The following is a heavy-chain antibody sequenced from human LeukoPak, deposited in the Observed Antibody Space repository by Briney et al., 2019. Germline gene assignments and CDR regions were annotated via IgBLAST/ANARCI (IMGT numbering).Heavy chain of an antibody. J-gene: IGHJ6*03. CDR3: ARPQEGYSSSSESYYYYYMDV. CDR2: ISAYNGNT. Sequence: ALVKVSCKASGYTFTSYGISWVRQAPGQGLEWMGWISAYNGNTNYAQKLQGRVTMTTDTSTSTAYMELRSLRSDDTAVYYCARPQEGYSSSSESYYYYYMDVWGKGTTVTVSS. V-gene: IGHV1-18*01. CDR1: GYTFTSYG. D-gene: IGHD6-6*01.